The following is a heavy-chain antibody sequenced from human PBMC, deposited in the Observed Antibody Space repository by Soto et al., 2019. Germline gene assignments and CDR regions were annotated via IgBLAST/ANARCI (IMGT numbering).Heavy chain of an antibody. V-gene: IGHV3-7*01. CDR3: VLAVAGRTPTWFDP. Sequence: PGGSLRLSCVVSGFTFSSYWMSWVRQAPGKGLEWLANIKEDGGEKYYVDSVEGRFTISRDNAKNSLYLQMNSLRAEDTAVYYCVLAVAGRTPTWFDPWGQGTLVTVSS. CDR2: IKEDGGEK. D-gene: IGHD6-19*01. CDR1: GFTFSSYW. J-gene: IGHJ5*02.